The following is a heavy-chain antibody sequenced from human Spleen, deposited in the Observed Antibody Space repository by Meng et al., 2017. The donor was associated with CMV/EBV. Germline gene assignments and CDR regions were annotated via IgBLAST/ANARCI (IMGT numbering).Heavy chain of an antibody. V-gene: IGHV3-69-1*01. CDR2: ISSTSYT. D-gene: IGHD6-13*01. J-gene: IGHJ6*02. Sequence: GESLKISCAASGLTVSSNYMSWVRQAPGKGLEWVSFISSTSYTYYADSVKGRFTISRDNTKNSLYLQMNSLRAEDTAVYYCARDLTLWGSSNKGRIRAGMDVWGQGTTVTVSS. CDR3: ARDLTLWGSSNKGRIRAGMDV. CDR1: GLTVSSNY.